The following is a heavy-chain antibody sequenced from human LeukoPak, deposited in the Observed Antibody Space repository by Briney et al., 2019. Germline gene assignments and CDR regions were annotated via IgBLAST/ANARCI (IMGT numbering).Heavy chain of an antibody. Sequence: GGSLRLSCAASGFTFDDYAMHWVRQAPGKGLEWVSLITGGADSTYYADSVKGRFTISRDNSKNSLYLQMNSLRTEDTALYYCAKNHGSGNYYFYYMDIWGQGTTVTVSS. CDR1: GFTFDDYA. J-gene: IGHJ6*03. D-gene: IGHD3-10*01. CDR2: ITGGADST. CDR3: AKNHGSGNYYFYYMDI. V-gene: IGHV3-43*02.